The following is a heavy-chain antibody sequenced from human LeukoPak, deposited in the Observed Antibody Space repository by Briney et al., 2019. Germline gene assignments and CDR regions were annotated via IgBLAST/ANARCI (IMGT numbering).Heavy chain of an antibody. J-gene: IGHJ4*02. CDR1: GFTFSSYA. CDR3: AKDFGKRYGSASYLGY. CDR2: ISGSGGST. D-gene: IGHD3-10*01. Sequence: PGGSLRLSCAASGFTFSSYAMSWVRQAPGKGLEWVSAISGSGGSTYYADSVKGRFTISRDNSKNTLYLQMNSLRAEDTAVYYCAKDFGKRYGSASYLGYWGQGTLVTVSS. V-gene: IGHV3-23*01.